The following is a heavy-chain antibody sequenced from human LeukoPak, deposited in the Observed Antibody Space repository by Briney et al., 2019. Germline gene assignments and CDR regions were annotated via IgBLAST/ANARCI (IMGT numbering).Heavy chain of an antibody. D-gene: IGHD4-17*01. CDR2: ISSSGGST. CDR1: GFTFSSYA. J-gene: IGHJ4*02. V-gene: IGHV3-23*01. CDR3: ARSAGLRCFDY. Sequence: GGSLFISRVASGFTFSSYAMSWVRQAPGKGLEWVSGISSSGGSTYYADSVKGRFTISRDNPKDTLYLQMDSLRAEDTAVYYCARSAGLRCFDYWGLRSMVPVSS.